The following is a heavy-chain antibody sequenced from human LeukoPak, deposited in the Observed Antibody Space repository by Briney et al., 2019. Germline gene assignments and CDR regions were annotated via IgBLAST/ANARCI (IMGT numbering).Heavy chain of an antibody. V-gene: IGHV1-69*01. CDR1: GGTFSSYA. J-gene: IGHJ3*02. CDR3: ARDRGVVGGQYQLLWGIDAFDI. CDR2: IIPIFGTA. Sequence: SVKVSCKASGGTFSSYAISWVRQAPGQGLEWMGGIIPIFGTANYAQKFQGRVTITADESTSTAYMELSSLRSEDTAVYYCARDRGVVGGQYQLLWGIDAFDIWGQGTMVTVSS. D-gene: IGHD2-2*01.